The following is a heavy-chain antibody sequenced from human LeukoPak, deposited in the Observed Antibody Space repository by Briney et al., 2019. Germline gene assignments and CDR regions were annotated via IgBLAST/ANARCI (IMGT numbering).Heavy chain of an antibody. CDR3: ARDDNWNFAPSDY. CDR2: IYYSGST. CDR1: GGSISSSSFY. D-gene: IGHD1-1*01. Sequence: SETLSLTCTVSGGSISSSSFYWAWIRQPPGKGLEWIGSIYYSGSTHYNPSLKSRVSISVDTSKNHFSLKLRSVTAADTAVYFCARDDNWNFAPSDYWGQGTLVTVSS. J-gene: IGHJ4*02. V-gene: IGHV4-39*07.